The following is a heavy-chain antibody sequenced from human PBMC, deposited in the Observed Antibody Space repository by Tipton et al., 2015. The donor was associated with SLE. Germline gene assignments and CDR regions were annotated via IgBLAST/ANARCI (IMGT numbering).Heavy chain of an antibody. V-gene: IGHV1-18*04. Sequence: QLVQSGAEVKKPGASVKVSCKASGYTFTSYYMHWVRQAPGQGLEWMGWISAYNGNTNYAQKLQGRVTMTTDTSTSTAYMELRSLRSDDTAVYDCAREVTEGTVAYFDYWGQGTLVTVSS. D-gene: IGHD4-23*01. J-gene: IGHJ4*02. CDR2: ISAYNGNT. CDR3: AREVTEGTVAYFDY. CDR1: GYTFTSYY.